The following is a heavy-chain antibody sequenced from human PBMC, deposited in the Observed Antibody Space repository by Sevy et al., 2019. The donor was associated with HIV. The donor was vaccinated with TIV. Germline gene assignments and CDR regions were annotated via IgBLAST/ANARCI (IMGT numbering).Heavy chain of an antibody. J-gene: IGHJ4*02. CDR2: SSWNSGSK. V-gene: IGHV3-9*01. CDR1: GFTFDDYA. CDR3: AKDSWSGSYFGNFDY. D-gene: IGHD1-26*01. Sequence: GGSLRLSCAASGFTFDDYAMHWVRQAPGKGLEWVSGSSWNSGSKAYADSVKGRFTISRDNAKNSLYLQMNNLRAGDTALYYCAKDSWSGSYFGNFDYWGQGTLVTVSS.